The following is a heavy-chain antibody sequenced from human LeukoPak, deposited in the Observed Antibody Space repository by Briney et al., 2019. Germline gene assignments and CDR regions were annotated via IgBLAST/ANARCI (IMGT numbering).Heavy chain of an antibody. D-gene: IGHD3-3*01. V-gene: IGHV1-69*13. J-gene: IGHJ5*02. Sequence: GASVKVSCKASGYTFTSYAMNWVRQAPGQGLEWMGGIIPIFGAPNYAQKFQGRVTITADESTSTAYMELSSLRSEDTAVYYCARCYDLWSGYYRWLDPWGQGTLVTVSS. CDR2: IIPIFGAP. CDR3: ARCYDLWSGYYRWLDP. CDR1: GYTFTSYA.